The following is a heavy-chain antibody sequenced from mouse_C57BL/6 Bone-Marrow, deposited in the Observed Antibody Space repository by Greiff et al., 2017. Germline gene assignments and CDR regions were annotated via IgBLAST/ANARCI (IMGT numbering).Heavy chain of an antibody. J-gene: IGHJ3*01. D-gene: IGHD1-1*01. V-gene: IGHV1-76*01. CDR1: GYTFTDYY. CDR3: ARWGYYGSFAY. CDR2: IYPGSGNT. Sequence: VKLMESGAELVRPGASVKLSCKASGYTFTDYYINWVKQRPGQGLEWIARIYPGSGNTYYNEKFKGKATLTAEKSSSTAYMQLSSLTSEDSAVYFCARWGYYGSFAYWGQGTLVTVSA.